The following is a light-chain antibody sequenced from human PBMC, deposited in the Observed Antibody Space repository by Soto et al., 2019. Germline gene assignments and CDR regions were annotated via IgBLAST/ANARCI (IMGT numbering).Light chain of an antibody. CDR3: QQADSFPIT. CDR1: KSLSSSY. V-gene: IGKV3-20*01. CDR2: GSF. J-gene: IGKJ5*01. Sequence: EIVLTQSPGTLSLSPGERVTLSCRASKSLSSSYLAWYQQKSGQAPRLLIYGSFSRATGIPDRFSGSGSGTDFTLSISSLQPEDFATYYCQQADSFPITFGQGHDWRL.